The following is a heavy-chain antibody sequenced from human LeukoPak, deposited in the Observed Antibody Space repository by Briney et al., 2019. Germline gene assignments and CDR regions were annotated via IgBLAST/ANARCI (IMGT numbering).Heavy chain of an antibody. CDR2: IYHGGTT. Sequence: SETLSLTCTVSGYSISSGYYWGWIRPPPGKGPEWIGNIYHGGTTYYNPSLKSRATLSVDTSKNQFSLKLSSVTAADTAVYYCARDTYYYDTSGPNPYWGQGTLVTVSS. V-gene: IGHV4-38-2*02. D-gene: IGHD3-22*01. CDR3: ARDTYYYDTSGPNPY. CDR1: GYSISSGYY. J-gene: IGHJ4*02.